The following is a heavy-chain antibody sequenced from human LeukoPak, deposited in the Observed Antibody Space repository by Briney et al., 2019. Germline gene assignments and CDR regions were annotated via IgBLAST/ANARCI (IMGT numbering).Heavy chain of an antibody. D-gene: IGHD6-13*01. CDR1: GYTCTSYY. J-gene: IGHJ5*02. CDR3: ARDRPGIAAAARPNWFDP. CDR2: IYPSGGST. V-gene: IGHV1-46*01. Sequence: SVTVSCKAAGYTCTSYYVHGVGQAPGQGVEWMVIIYPSGGSTSYAQKFQRRVTMTRDMSTSTVYMELSSLRSEDTAVYYCARDRPGIAAAARPNWFDPWGQGTLVTVSS.